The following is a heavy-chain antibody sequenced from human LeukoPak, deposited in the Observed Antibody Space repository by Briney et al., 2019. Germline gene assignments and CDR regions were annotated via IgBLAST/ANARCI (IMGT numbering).Heavy chain of an antibody. CDR3: ARHSRETVRGVKDNCFLP. V-gene: IGHV5-10-1*01. CDR2: IDPSDSYT. Sequence: GESLKISCTGSGYSFTSYWISWVRQMPGKGLEWMGRIDPSDSYTNYSPSFQGHVTISADKSISTAYLQWSSLKASDTAMYYCARHSRETVRGVKDNCFLPWRRGTLVTVSS. J-gene: IGHJ5*02. D-gene: IGHD3-10*01. CDR1: GYSFTSYW.